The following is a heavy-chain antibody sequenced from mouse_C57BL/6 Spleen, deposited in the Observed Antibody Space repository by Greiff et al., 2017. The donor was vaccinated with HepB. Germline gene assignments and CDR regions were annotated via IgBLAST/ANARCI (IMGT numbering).Heavy chain of an antibody. V-gene: IGHV10-3*01. CDR2: IRSKSSNYAT. CDR1: GFTFNTYA. CDR3: VRDGYYGSSYGYFDV. D-gene: IGHD1-1*01. J-gene: IGHJ1*03. Sequence: EVKLMESGGGLVQPKGSLKLSCAASGFTFNTYAMHWVRQAPGMGLEWVARIRSKSSNYATYYANSVKDRFTISRDDSQSMLYLQMNNLKTEDTAMYYCVRDGYYGSSYGYFDVWGTGTTVTVSS.